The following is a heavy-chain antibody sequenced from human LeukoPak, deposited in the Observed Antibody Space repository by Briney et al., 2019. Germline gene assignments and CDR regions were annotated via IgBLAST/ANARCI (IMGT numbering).Heavy chain of an antibody. J-gene: IGHJ5*02. CDR2: FDPEDGET. Sequence: ASVKVSCKVSGYTLTELSMHWVRQAPGKGLEWMGGFDPEDGETIYAQKFQGRVTMTEDTSTDTAYMELSSLRSEDTAVYYCATSFRSGYSSSWYGGWFDPWGQGTLVTVSS. D-gene: IGHD6-13*01. V-gene: IGHV1-24*01. CDR1: GYTLTELS. CDR3: ATSFRSGYSSSWYGGWFDP.